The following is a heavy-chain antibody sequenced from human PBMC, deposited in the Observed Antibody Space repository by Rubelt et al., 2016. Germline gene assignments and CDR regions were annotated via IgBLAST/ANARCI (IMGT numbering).Heavy chain of an antibody. V-gene: IGHV3-23*01. D-gene: IGHD2-8*01. CDR2: ISGSGSST. CDR3: AKVKWGS. CDR1: GFAFSSCA. J-gene: IGHJ4*02. Sequence: EVQLLESGGGLVQPGGSLRLSCAASGFAFSSCAMSWVRQAPGKGLEWVSVISGSGSSTDYADAVKGRFTLSRENYKNTLYVQMNSLRDEDTAVYYCAKVKWGSWGQGALVTVSS.